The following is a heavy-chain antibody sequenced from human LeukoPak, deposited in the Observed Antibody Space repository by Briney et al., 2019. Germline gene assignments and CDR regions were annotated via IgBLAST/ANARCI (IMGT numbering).Heavy chain of an antibody. D-gene: IGHD6-19*01. J-gene: IGHJ4*02. Sequence: PGGSLRLSCAASGFTFSGHYMQWVRQAPGKGLVWVSGIKTDGSTPRYADSVKGRFTISRDNAKNSLYLQMDSLTAEDAAVYYCARVRGSSGWYYFDYWGQGALVTVSS. CDR3: ARVRGSSGWYYFDY. CDR2: IKTDGSTP. CDR1: GFTFSGHY. V-gene: IGHV3-74*01.